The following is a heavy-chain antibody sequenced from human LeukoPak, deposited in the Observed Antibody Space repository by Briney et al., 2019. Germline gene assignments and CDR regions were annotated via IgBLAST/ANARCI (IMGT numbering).Heavy chain of an antibody. CDR1: GFTVSSNY. Sequence: PGGSLRLSCAASGFTVSSNYMSWVRQAPGKGLEWVSVIYSGGSTYYADSVKGRFTISRDNSKNTLYLQMNSLRAEDTAVYYCARDRGYGGNSHAFDYWGQGTLVTVSS. V-gene: IGHV3-53*01. J-gene: IGHJ4*02. D-gene: IGHD4-23*01. CDR2: IYSGGST. CDR3: ARDRGYGGNSHAFDY.